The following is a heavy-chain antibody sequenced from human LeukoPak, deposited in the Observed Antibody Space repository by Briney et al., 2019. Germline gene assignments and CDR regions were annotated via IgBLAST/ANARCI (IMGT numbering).Heavy chain of an antibody. D-gene: IGHD5-24*01. J-gene: IGHJ4*02. CDR2: IYYSGST. Sequence: PSETLSLTCTVSGGSISSYYWSWIRQPPGKGLEWIGYIYYSGSTNYNPSLKSRVTISVDTSKNQLSLKLSSVTAADTAVYYCARIGPDRDGYMPFDCWGQGTLVTVSS. CDR3: ARIGPDRDGYMPFDC. V-gene: IGHV4-59*01. CDR1: GGSISSYY.